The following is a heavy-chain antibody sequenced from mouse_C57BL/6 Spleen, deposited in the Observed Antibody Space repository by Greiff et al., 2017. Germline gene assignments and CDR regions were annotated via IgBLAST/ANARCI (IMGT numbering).Heavy chain of an antibody. CDR1: GFTFSSYA. CDR2: ISAGGSYT. V-gene: IGHV5-4*01. D-gene: IGHD1-1*01. Sequence: EVKLVESGGGLVKPGGSLKLSCAASGFTFSSYAMSWVRQTPEKRLEWVATISAGGSYTYYRENIKGRFTISRDNTTNNLYLQMSHLKSEDTAMYYCARDRGVVPDYWGQGTTLTVSS. CDR3: ARDRGVVPDY. J-gene: IGHJ2*01.